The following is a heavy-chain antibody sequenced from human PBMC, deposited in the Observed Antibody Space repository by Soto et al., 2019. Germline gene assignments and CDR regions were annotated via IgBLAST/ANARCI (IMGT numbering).Heavy chain of an antibody. CDR2: INAYNGNT. V-gene: IGHV1-18*01. Sequence: QVQLVQSGAEVKKPGASVKVSCKASGYTFTNYGISWVRQAPGQGLEWRGWINAYNGNTKSAQKLQGRVTLTTDTXXXXXXXXXXXXXXXXXXXXXXXXXXXXXXNDCWGQGTLVTVSS. J-gene: IGHJ4*02. CDR3: XXXXXXXXNDC. CDR1: GYTFTNYG.